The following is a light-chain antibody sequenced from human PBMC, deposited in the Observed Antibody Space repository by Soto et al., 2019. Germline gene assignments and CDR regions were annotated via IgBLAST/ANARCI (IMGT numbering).Light chain of an antibody. CDR2: AAS. CDR3: QQLNSYPPF. V-gene: IGKV1-9*01. Sequence: DIQLTQSPSFLSASVGDRVTITCRASQGISSYLAWYQQKPVKAPKLLIYAASTLQSGVPSRFSGSGSGTEFTLTISSLQPEDFATYYCQQLNSYPPFFGGGTKVEIK. CDR1: QGISSY. J-gene: IGKJ4*01.